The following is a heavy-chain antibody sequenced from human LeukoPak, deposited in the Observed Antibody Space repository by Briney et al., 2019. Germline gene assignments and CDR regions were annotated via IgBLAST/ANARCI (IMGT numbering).Heavy chain of an antibody. V-gene: IGHV3-48*01. CDR2: ITGSSSSR. CDR3: ARDSSYGMDV. J-gene: IGHJ6*02. CDR1: GFTFSSYD. Sequence: GGSPRLSCAASGFTFSSYDMNWVRQAPGKGLEWVSYITGSSSSRYYADSVKGRFTISRDNAKNSLYLQMNSLGAEDTAIYYCARDSSYGMDVWGQGTTVTVSS.